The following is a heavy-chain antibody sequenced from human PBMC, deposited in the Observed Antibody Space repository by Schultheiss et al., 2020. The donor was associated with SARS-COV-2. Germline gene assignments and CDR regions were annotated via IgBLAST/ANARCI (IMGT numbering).Heavy chain of an antibody. J-gene: IGHJ6*02. V-gene: IGHV4-4*07. CDR2: IYTSGST. CDR1: GGSISSYY. D-gene: IGHD2-2*01. Sequence: SETLSLTCTVSGGSISSYYWGWIRQPAGKGLEWIGRIYTSGSTNYNPSLKSRVTISVDTSKNQFSLKLSSVTAADTAVYYCARDCSSTSCYRYYYYGMDVWGQGTTVTVSS. CDR3: ARDCSSTSCYRYYYYGMDV.